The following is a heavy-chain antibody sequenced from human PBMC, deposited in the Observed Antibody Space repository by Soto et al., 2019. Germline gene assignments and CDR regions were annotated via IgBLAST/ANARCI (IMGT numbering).Heavy chain of an antibody. D-gene: IGHD3-3*01. Sequence: SETLSLTCTVSGDSVSSVGFHWAWLRRPPGKGLEWIGYIYNGGSTYYRPSLESRMHMSLDATRSHYSLRLTSVTAADTAVYFCARAPVGLDTISYFDYWGQGKLVTVSS. CDR3: ARAPVGLDTISYFDY. J-gene: IGHJ4*02. CDR1: GDSVSSVGFH. V-gene: IGHV4-30-4*01. CDR2: IYNGGST.